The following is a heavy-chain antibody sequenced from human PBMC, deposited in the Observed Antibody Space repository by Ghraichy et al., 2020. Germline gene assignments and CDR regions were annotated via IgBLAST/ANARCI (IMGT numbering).Heavy chain of an antibody. J-gene: IGHJ6*03. CDR3: AKCGAYCSSTSCYEGGDYYYYMDV. V-gene: IGHV3-23*01. CDR1: GFTFSSYA. CDR2: ISGSGGST. Sequence: GGSLRLSCAASGFTFSSYAMSWVRQAPGKGLEWVSAISGSGGSTYYADSVKGRFTISRDNSKNTLYLQMNSLRAEDTAVYYCAKCGAYCSSTSCYEGGDYYYYMDVWGKGTTVTVSS. D-gene: IGHD2-2*01.